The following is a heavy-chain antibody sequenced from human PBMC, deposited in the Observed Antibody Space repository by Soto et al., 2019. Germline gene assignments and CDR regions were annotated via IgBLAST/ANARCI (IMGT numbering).Heavy chain of an antibody. CDR3: ARSYSAYYYYGMDA. V-gene: IGHV1-2*02. Sequence: VQSGTEMKTPGASVKVTCKTSRYTFTGYYMHWVRQAPGRGLEWMGWIDPDSGDTNYVQKFQGRVTMTRDTSSATAYLEVSGLRRDDTAIYYCARSYSAYYYYGMDAWGQGTAVSVSS. CDR1: RYTFTGYY. CDR2: IDPDSGDT. J-gene: IGHJ6*02. D-gene: IGHD2-15*01.